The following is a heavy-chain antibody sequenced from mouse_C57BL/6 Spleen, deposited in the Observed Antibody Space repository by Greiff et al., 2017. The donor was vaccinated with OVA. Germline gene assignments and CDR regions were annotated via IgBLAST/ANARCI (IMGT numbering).Heavy chain of an antibody. V-gene: IGHV1-82*01. CDR1: GYAFSSSW. J-gene: IGHJ2*01. CDR2: IYPGDGDT. CDR3: AIPIITTVVADFDY. D-gene: IGHD1-1*01. Sequence: QVQLQQSGPELVKPGASVKISCKASGYAFSSSWMNWVKQRPGQGLEWIGRIYPGDGDTKYNGKFKGKATLTADKSSSTAYMQLSSLTSEDSAVYFCAIPIITTVVADFDYWGKGTTLTVSS.